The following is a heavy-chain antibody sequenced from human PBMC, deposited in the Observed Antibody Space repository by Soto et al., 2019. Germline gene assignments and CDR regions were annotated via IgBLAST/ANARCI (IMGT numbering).Heavy chain of an antibody. D-gene: IGHD3-3*02. V-gene: IGHV3-30-3*01. CDR2: ISGDGSNQ. CDR3: ARHLSHLMSGWLDP. CDR1: GFTFINYA. J-gene: IGHJ5*02. Sequence: SLRLSCRVSGFTFINYAMHWVRQAPGKGLEWVALISGDGSNQYYADSVKGRFTISRDNSRNTLYLQMNSLRADDTAVYYCARHLSHLMSGWLDPWGQGTLVTVSS.